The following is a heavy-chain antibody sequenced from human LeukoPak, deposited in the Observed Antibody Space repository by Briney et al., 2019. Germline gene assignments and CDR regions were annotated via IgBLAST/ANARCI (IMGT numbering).Heavy chain of an antibody. Sequence: GGSLRLSCAASGFTVSSNYMSWVRQAPGKGLEWVSVIYSGGSTYYADSVKGRFTISRHNSKNTLYLQMNSLRAEDTAVYYCAREWPGLNIVGATPPDDAFDIWGQGTMVTVSS. CDR2: IYSGGST. D-gene: IGHD1-26*01. V-gene: IGHV3-53*04. CDR3: AREWPGLNIVGATPPDDAFDI. J-gene: IGHJ3*02. CDR1: GFTVSSNY.